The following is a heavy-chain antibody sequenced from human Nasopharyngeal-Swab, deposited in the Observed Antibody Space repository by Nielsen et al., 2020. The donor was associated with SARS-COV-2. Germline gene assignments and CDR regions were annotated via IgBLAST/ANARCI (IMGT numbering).Heavy chain of an antibody. Sequence: GASLKISCAASGLTFSSYDMHWVRQPPGKGLEWVSTIDTAGDTYYPGSVKGRFTISREKAKNSLYLQMNSLRVGDTAVYYCAGGQPGTTGTTYGMDVWGQGTTVTVSS. CDR2: IDTAGDT. CDR1: GLTFSSYD. V-gene: IGHV3-13*01. CDR3: AGGQPGTTGTTYGMDV. D-gene: IGHD1-1*01. J-gene: IGHJ6*02.